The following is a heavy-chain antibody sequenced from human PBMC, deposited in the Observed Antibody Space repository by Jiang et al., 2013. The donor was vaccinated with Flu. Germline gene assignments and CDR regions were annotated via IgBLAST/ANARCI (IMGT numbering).Heavy chain of an antibody. J-gene: IGHJ6*02. CDR2: ISPGNGNT. D-gene: IGHD3-10*01. V-gene: IGHV1-3*01. Sequence: GAEVKKPGASMKISCNVSGYSLTTYGLHWVRQARGQRLEWLGWISPGNGNTKYSPRFQGRVTITRDTSASRGYMELKRLTSEDTGVYYCARDVLWFGDSYYFGLDVWGQGTTVTVSS. CDR1: GYSLTTYG. CDR3: ARDVLWFGDSYYFGLDV.